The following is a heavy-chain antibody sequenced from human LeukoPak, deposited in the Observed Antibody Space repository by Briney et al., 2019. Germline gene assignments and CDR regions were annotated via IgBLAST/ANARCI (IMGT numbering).Heavy chain of an antibody. V-gene: IGHV3-7*04. J-gene: IGHJ5*02. D-gene: IGHD6-13*01. CDR3: ARGHSSSPNWFDP. CDR2: IKQDGSEK. Sequence: GGSLRLSCAASGFAFSSYWMSWVRQAPGKGLEWVASIKQDGSEKYYVDSVEGRFTISRDNAKNSLYLQMNSLRAEDTAVYYCARGHSSSPNWFDPWGQGTLVTVSS. CDR1: GFAFSSYW.